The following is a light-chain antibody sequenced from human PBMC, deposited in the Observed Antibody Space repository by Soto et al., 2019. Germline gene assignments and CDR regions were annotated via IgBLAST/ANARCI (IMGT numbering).Light chain of an antibody. CDR1: QSVKSY. V-gene: IGKV3-11*01. J-gene: IGKJ4*01. CDR3: QQRRTWPLT. CDR2: DAS. Sequence: EVVLTQTPATLSLSPGERATLSCRASQSVKSYLVWYQQKPGQTPRLLIYDASNRATGIPARFSGSGSETEFTLTISSLEPEDFAVYYCQQRRTWPLTFGGGTRVEI.